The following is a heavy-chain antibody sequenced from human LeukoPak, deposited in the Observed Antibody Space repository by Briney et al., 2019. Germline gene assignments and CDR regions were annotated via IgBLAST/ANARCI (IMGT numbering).Heavy chain of an antibody. J-gene: IGHJ4*02. CDR3: ARLTLRTFLVFFDY. Sequence: EASLKLSCTASGYTFTGYYMHWVRQAPGQGLEWMGCINPNSGGTNYAQKLKGRVTMTRDTSISTAYMELSRLRSDDTAVYYCARLTLRTFLVFFDYWGQATLVTASS. V-gene: IGHV1-2*02. D-gene: IGHD2-8*01. CDR1: GYTFTGYY. CDR2: INPNSGGT.